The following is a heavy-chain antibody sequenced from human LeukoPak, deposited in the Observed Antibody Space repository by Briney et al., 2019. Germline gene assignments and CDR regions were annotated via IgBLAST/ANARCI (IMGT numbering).Heavy chain of an antibody. V-gene: IGHV3-33*01. CDR3: ARDLTDSSSWYFDY. CDR2: IWYDGSNK. D-gene: IGHD6-13*01. J-gene: IGHJ4*02. CDR1: GFTFSSYG. Sequence: GGSLRLSCAASGFTFSSYGMHWVRQAPGKGLEWVAVIWYDGSNKYYADSVKGRFTISRDNSKNTLYLQMNSLRAEDTAVYYCARDLTDSSSWYFDYWGQGTLVTVSS.